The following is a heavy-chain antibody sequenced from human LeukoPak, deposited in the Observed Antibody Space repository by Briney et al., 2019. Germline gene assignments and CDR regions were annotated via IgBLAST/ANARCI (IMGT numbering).Heavy chain of an antibody. J-gene: IGHJ4*02. CDR1: GGSITSYY. Sequence: KASETLSLTCTVSGGSITSYYWSWIRQPAGKGLEWIGRIYTTGSTYYNHFLKSRVTMAVDTSKNQFSLKLSSVTAADTAVYYCARGAYGGYSPFDYWGQGTLVTVSS. D-gene: IGHD5-12*01. CDR3: ARGAYGGYSPFDY. CDR2: IYTTGST. V-gene: IGHV4-4*07.